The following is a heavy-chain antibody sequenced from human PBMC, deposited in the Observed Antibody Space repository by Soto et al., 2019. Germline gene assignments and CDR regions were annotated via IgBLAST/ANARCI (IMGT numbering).Heavy chain of an antibody. D-gene: IGHD3-16*01. CDR3: TRGGHCIDGVSSALDY. J-gene: IGHJ4*02. CDR1: GGSISTYY. V-gene: IGHV4-59*08. Sequence: QVQLQESGPGLVKPSETLSLTCTVSGGSISTYYWSWIRQPPGKGLEWIGYIYYGGSANYNPSLKSRVTISLDRSTKQFSLRLNSVTAADTAVYYCTRGGHCIDGVSSALDYWGQGTLVTVSS. CDR2: IYYGGSA.